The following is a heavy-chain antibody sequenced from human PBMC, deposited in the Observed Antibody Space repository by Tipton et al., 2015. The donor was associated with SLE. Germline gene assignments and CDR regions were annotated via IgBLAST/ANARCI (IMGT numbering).Heavy chain of an antibody. CDR1: GGSINVYY. CDR3: ARQPYYESPFDY. V-gene: IGHV4-59*08. J-gene: IGHJ4*02. Sequence: TLSLTCSVSGGSINVYYWSWVRQPPGKGLEWIGYVSYSGSTNYNPSLQSRVTISVDTSKNQFSLKLSSVTAADTAVYFCARQPYYESPFDYWGQGTLVTVSS. CDR2: VSYSGST. D-gene: IGHD3-22*01.